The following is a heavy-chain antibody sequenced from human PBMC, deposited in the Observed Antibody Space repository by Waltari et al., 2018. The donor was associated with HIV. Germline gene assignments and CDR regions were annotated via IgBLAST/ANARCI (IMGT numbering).Heavy chain of an antibody. CDR1: GGSISSSSYY. CDR3: VRRGDSSGYYFRVGFDP. J-gene: IGHJ5*02. D-gene: IGHD3-22*01. V-gene: IGHV4-39*01. Sequence: QLQLQESDPGLVKPSETLSLTCTVSGGSISSSSYYWGWIRQPPGKGLAWIGSIYYSGSTYYNPSLKSRVTISVDTSKNQFSLKLSSVTAADTAVYYCVRRGDSSGYYFRVGFDPWGQGTLVTVSS. CDR2: IYYSGST.